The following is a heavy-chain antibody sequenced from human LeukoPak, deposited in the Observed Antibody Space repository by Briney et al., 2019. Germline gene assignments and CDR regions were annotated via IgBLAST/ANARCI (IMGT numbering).Heavy chain of an antibody. J-gene: IGHJ3*02. V-gene: IGHV3-30*18. D-gene: IGHD3-10*01. CDR1: GFTFSSYG. CDR2: ISYDGSNK. Sequence: GGSLRLSCAASGFTFSSYGMHWVRQAPGKGLEWVAFISYDGSNKYYADSVKGRFTISRDNSKNTMYLQMNSLRAEDTAVYYCAKEGYYGSGRTSFDIWGQGTMVTVS. CDR3: AKEGYYGSGRTSFDI.